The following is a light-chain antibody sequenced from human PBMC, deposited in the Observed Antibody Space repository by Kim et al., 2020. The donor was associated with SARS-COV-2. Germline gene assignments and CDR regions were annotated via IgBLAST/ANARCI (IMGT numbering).Light chain of an antibody. J-gene: IGKJ2*01. CDR1: QSVSSSY. CDR2: GAS. Sequence: PGERATLSCRASQSVSSSYLAWYQQKPGQAPRLLIYGASSRATGIPDRFSGSGSGTDFTLTISRLEPEDFAVYYCQQYGISPPYTFGQGTKLEI. CDR3: QQYGISPPYT. V-gene: IGKV3-20*01.